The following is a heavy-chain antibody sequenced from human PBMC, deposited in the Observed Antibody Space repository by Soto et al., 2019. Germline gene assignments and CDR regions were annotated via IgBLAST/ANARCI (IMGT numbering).Heavy chain of an antibody. CDR1: GFTFSNYW. CDR3: AREGIAAALDY. D-gene: IGHD6-13*01. J-gene: IGHJ4*02. Sequence: GGSLRLSCAASGFTFSNYWMDWVRQAPGKGLEWVANLNQDGSQKNYLDSVKGRFTISRDNAKNSLYLQVNSLRAEDTAVYYCAREGIAAALDYWGQGTLVTVSS. CDR2: LNQDGSQK. V-gene: IGHV3-7*01.